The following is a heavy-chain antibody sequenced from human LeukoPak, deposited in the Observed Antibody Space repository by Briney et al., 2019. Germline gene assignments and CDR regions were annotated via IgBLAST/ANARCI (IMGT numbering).Heavy chain of an antibody. CDR2: IYPGDSDT. D-gene: IGHD3-22*01. Sequence: ESLKISCKGSGYSFTSYWIGWVRQMPGKGLEWMGIIYPGDSDTRYSPSFQGQVTISADKSISTAYLQWSSLKASDTAMYYCASLYYYDSSGYYPHAFDIWGQGTMVTVSS. V-gene: IGHV5-51*01. CDR1: GYSFTSYW. J-gene: IGHJ3*02. CDR3: ASLYYYDSSGYYPHAFDI.